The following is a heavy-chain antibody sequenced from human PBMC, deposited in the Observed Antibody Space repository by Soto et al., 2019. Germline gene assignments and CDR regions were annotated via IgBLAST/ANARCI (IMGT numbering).Heavy chain of an antibody. CDR1: GGSISSSSYY. D-gene: IGHD6-19*01. CDR3: ASAGGTPNPSVAGTEEYYYYMDV. J-gene: IGHJ6*03. Sequence: TSETLSLTCTGSGGSISSSSYYCGWIRQPPGKGLEWIGSIYYSGSTYYNPSLKSRVTISVDTSTSTAYMELRSLRSDDTAVYYWASAGGTPNPSVAGTEEYYYYMDVWGKGTTVTVSS. CDR2: IYYSGST. V-gene: IGHV4-39*01.